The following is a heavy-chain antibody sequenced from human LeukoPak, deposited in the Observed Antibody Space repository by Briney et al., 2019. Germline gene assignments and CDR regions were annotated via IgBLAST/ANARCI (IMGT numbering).Heavy chain of an antibody. D-gene: IGHD1-1*01. CDR2: ISGSGGST. CDR1: GFTFSSYG. V-gene: IGHV3-23*01. J-gene: IGHJ4*02. Sequence: PGGSLRLSCAASGFTFSSYGMSWVRQAPGKGLEWVSAISGSGGSTYYADSVKGRFTISRDNSKNTLYLQMNSLRAEDTAAYYCASEGTTFSSFDYWGQGTLVTVSS. CDR3: ASEGTTFSSFDY.